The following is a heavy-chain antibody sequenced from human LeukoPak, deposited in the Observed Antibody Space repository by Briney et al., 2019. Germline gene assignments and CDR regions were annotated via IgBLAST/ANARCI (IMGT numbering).Heavy chain of an antibody. J-gene: IGHJ5*02. CDR3: ARDQCTSTSCYGYNWFDP. CDR2: INTYGSST. CDR1: GFTFSSYW. Sequence: GGSLRLSCAASGFTFSSYWMHLVRQAPGKGLVWVSRINTYGSSTSYADSVKGRFTISRDNAKNTLYLQMNSLRAEDTAVYYCARDQCTSTSCYGYNWFDPWGQGTLVTVSS. D-gene: IGHD2-2*01. V-gene: IGHV3-74*01.